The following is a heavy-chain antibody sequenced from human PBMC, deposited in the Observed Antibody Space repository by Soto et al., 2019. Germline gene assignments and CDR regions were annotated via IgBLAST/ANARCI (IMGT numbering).Heavy chain of an antibody. CDR3: ARGCEQQLTGVYDAEYFQH. CDR2: IIPICGTA. V-gene: IGHV1-69*01. D-gene: IGHD6-13*01. J-gene: IGHJ1*01. CDR1: GGTFSSYA. Sequence: QVQLVQSGAEVKKPGSSVKVSCKASGGTFSSYAISWVRQAPGQGLEWMGGIIPICGTANYAQKFQGRVTITEDESTSTAYMELSSLRSEDTAVYYCARGCEQQLTGVYDAEYFQHWGQGTLVTVSS.